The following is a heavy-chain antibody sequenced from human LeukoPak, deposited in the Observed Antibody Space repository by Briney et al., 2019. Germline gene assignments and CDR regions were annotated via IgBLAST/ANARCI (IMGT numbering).Heavy chain of an antibody. J-gene: IGHJ2*01. CDR1: GGSISSYY. V-gene: IGHV4-59*12. Sequence: SSETLSLTCTVSGGSISSYYWSWIRQPPGKGLEWIGYIYYSGSTNYNPSLKSRVTISVDTSKNQFSLKLSSVTAADTAVYYCARDRASGRIVGATAHWYFDLWGRGTLVTVSS. D-gene: IGHD1-26*01. CDR2: IYYSGST. CDR3: ARDRASGRIVGATAHWYFDL.